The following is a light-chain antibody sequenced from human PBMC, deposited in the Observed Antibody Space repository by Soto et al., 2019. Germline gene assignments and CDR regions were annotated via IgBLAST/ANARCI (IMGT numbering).Light chain of an antibody. CDR3: QLYNDWPT. V-gene: IGKV3-15*01. CDR1: QSVSSN. J-gene: IGKJ2*01. Sequence: ETVMTQSPATLSVSPGERATLSCRASQSVSSNLAWYQQKPGQAPRLLIYAASTWATGIPARFSGSGSGTALTLNISSLQSEDFTVYYCQLYNDWPTFGQGTKLEIK. CDR2: AAS.